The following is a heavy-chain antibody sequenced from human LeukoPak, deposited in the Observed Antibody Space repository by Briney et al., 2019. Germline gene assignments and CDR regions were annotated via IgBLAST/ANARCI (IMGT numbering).Heavy chain of an antibody. D-gene: IGHD3-22*01. CDR1: GFNFRTYG. J-gene: IGHJ4*02. CDR2: IQFDESSK. V-gene: IGHV3-30*02. CDR3: AKEDGTVVVSTFGD. Sequence: GGSLRLSCAASGFNFRTYGMHWVRQAPGKGLERVAFIQFDESSKNYADSVKGRFTISRDNSKNTVHLQVNSLRAEDTAVYYCAKEDGTVVVSTFGDWGQGTLVTVSS.